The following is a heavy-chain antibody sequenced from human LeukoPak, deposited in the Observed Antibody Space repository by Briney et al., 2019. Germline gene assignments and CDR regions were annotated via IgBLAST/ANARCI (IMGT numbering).Heavy chain of an antibody. CDR3: ASGNRRYCSSTSCYGVGYYYGMDV. Sequence: ASVKVSCKASGYTFTSYGISWARQAPGQGLEWMGWISAYNGNTNYAQKLQGRVTMTTDTSTSTAYMELRSLRSDDTAVYYCASGNRRYCSSTSCYGVGYYYGMDVWGQGTTVTVSS. CDR2: ISAYNGNT. D-gene: IGHD2-2*01. CDR1: GYTFTSYG. J-gene: IGHJ6*02. V-gene: IGHV1-18*01.